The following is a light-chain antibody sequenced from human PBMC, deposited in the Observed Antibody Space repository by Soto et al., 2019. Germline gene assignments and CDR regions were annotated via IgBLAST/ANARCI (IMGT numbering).Light chain of an antibody. V-gene: IGLV2-14*01. Sequence: QSVLTQPASVSGSPGQSITISCTGTSSDVGAFNYVSWYRQHPGNAPKFLIYEVTNRPSGVSNRFSGSKSGNTASLTISGLQAEDEADYYCSSYTTSNNVVFGGGTKLTVL. J-gene: IGLJ2*01. CDR3: SSYTTSNNVV. CDR2: EVT. CDR1: SSDVGAFNY.